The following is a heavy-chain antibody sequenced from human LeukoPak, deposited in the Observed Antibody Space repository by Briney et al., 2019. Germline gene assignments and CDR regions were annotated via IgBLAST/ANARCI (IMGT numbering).Heavy chain of an antibody. V-gene: IGHV6-1*01. Sequence: SQTLSLTCAISGDSVSSNSAAWNWIRQSPSRGLEWLGRTYYRSKWYNDYAVSVKSRITINPDTSKNQFSLKLSSVTAADTAVYYCARVGIFGVVLGYYYMDVWGKGTTVTVSS. CDR3: ARVGIFGVVLGYYYMDV. D-gene: IGHD3-3*01. J-gene: IGHJ6*03. CDR2: TYYRSKWYN. CDR1: GDSVSSNSAA.